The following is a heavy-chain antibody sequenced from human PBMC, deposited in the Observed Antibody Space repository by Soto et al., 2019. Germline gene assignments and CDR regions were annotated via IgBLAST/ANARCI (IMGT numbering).Heavy chain of an antibody. V-gene: IGHV1-46*01. CDR3: AGRKLHDSSGYYPFDH. CDR2: LIPSSGVT. D-gene: IGHD3-22*01. CDR1: GYTFTSYY. J-gene: IGHJ4*02. Sequence: ASVKVSCKASGYTFTSYYMHWIRQAPGQGLEWMGGLIPSSGVTIYAQKFQDRITMARDTPTSTVYMELSSLRPDDTAVYSCAGRKLHDSSGYYPFDHWGQGSLVTVSS.